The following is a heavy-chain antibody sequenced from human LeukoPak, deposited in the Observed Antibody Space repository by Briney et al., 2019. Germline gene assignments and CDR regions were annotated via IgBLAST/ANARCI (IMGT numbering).Heavy chain of an antibody. D-gene: IGHD6-13*01. Sequence: ASVKVSCKASGYTFTGYYMHWVRQAPGQGLEWMGWINPNSGGTNYAQKFQGRVTMTRDTSISTAYMELSRLRSDDTAVYYCARPPAPEGLIAAAGGMAHAFDIWGQGTMVTVSS. CDR1: GYTFTGYY. V-gene: IGHV1-2*02. J-gene: IGHJ3*02. CDR3: ARPPAPEGLIAAAGGMAHAFDI. CDR2: INPNSGGT.